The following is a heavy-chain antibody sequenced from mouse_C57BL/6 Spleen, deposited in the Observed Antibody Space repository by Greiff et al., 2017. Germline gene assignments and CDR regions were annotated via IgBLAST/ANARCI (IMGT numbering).Heavy chain of an antibody. V-gene: IGHV1-80*01. CDR1: GYAFSSYW. CDR2: IYPGDGDT. CDR3: ARDGSSSYWYFDV. Sequence: QVQLQQSGAELVKPGASVKISCKASGYAFSSYWMNWVKQRPGKGLEWIGQIYPGDGDTNYNGKFKGKATLTADKSSSTAYMQLSSLTSEDSAVYVCARDGSSSYWYFDVWGTGTTVTVSS. J-gene: IGHJ1*03. D-gene: IGHD1-1*01.